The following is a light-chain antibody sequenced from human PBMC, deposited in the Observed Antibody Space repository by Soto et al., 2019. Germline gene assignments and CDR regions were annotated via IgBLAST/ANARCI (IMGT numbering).Light chain of an antibody. J-gene: IGKJ4*01. Sequence: DIQMTQSPSSLSASVGDRVTITCQASQDISNYLNWYQQKPGKAPMLLIYDASNLETGVPSRFSGSGSGTDFTFTISSLQPEDIATYYCQQYDNLPLTFGGGTNVEIK. V-gene: IGKV1-33*01. CDR2: DAS. CDR1: QDISNY. CDR3: QQYDNLPLT.